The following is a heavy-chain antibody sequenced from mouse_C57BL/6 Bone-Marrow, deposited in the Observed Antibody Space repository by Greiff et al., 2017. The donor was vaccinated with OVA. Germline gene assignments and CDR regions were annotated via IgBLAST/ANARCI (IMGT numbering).Heavy chain of an antibody. CDR1: GYAFSSSW. CDR3: ARGDYYGSSYVAPY. Sequence: VQLQQSGPELVKPGASVKISCKASGYAFSSSWMNWVKQRPGKGLEWIGRIYPGDGDTNYNGKFKGKATLTADKSSSTAYMQLSSLTSEDSAVYFCARGDYYGSSYVAPYWGQGTSVTVSS. V-gene: IGHV1-82*01. D-gene: IGHD1-1*01. J-gene: IGHJ4*01. CDR2: IYPGDGDT.